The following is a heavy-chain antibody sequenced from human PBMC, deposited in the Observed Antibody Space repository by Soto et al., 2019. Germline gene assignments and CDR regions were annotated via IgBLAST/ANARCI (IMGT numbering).Heavy chain of an antibody. CDR2: ISYDGSNK. Sequence: QVQLVESGGGVVQPGRSLRLSCAASGFTFSSYAMHWVRQAPGKGLEWVAVISYDGSNKYYADSVKGRFTISRDNSKNTLYLQMNSLRAEDTAAYYCARDSYYDYVWGSYRPTFYYYGMDVRDQGTTVTVSS. CDR1: GFTFSSYA. J-gene: IGHJ6*02. V-gene: IGHV3-30-3*01. D-gene: IGHD3-16*02. CDR3: ARDSYYDYVWGSYRPTFYYYGMDV.